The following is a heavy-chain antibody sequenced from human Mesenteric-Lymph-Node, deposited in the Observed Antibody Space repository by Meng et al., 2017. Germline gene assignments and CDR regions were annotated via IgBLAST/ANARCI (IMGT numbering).Heavy chain of an antibody. CDR2: INSDGSST. D-gene: IGHD3-9*01. CDR1: GFTFSSYW. J-gene: IGHJ3*02. Sequence: GGSLRLSCAASGFTFSSYWMHWVRQAPGKGLVWVSRINSDGSSTAYADSVKGRFTISRDNAKNTLYLQMNSLRAEDTAVYYCARMSALILTGSVRLDAFDIWGQGTMVTVSS. CDR3: ARMSALILTGSVRLDAFDI. V-gene: IGHV3-74*01.